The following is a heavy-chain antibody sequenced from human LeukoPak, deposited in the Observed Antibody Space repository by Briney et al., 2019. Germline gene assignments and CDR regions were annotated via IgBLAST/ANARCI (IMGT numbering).Heavy chain of an antibody. V-gene: IGHV1-8*01. CDR3: ARDDYGDNDAFDI. CDR1: GYTFTSYD. CDR2: MNPNSGNT. J-gene: IGHJ3*02. D-gene: IGHD4-17*01. Sequence: ASVKVSCKASGYTFTSYDINWVRQATGQGLEWMGWMNPNSGNTGYAQKFQGRVTMTRTTSISTAYMELSSLRSEDTAVYYCARDDYGDNDAFDIWGQGTMVTVSS.